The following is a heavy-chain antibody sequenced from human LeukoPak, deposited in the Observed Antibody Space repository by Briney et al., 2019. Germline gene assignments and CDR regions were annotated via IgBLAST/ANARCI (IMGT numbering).Heavy chain of an antibody. V-gene: IGHV4-28*01. CDR3: ARTDCTNGVCRYYYYYGMDV. CDR1: VYSISSTHW. Sequence: PSDTLSLTCAVSVYSISSTHWWGWIRQPPGKGLEWIGNIYYSGTTYYNPSLKSRVTMSVDTSKNQFSLKLSSVTAADTAVYYCARTDCTNGVCRYYYYYGMDVWGQGTTVTVSS. J-gene: IGHJ6*02. CDR2: IYYSGTT. D-gene: IGHD2-8*01.